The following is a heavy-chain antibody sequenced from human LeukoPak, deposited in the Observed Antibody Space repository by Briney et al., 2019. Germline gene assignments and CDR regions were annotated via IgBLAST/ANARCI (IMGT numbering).Heavy chain of an antibody. CDR1: GVTLTGDG. CDR2: ISYDGSNK. V-gene: IGHV3-30*03. CDR3: ARESGWGQPHAFDF. D-gene: IGHD3-3*01. Sequence: CLSLSCALSGVTLTGDGMDCGPRTPGKGVGRGAGISYDGSNKYYTDSVQGRFTISRDNSKNTLYLQMNRLRAEDTAVYYGARESGWGQPHAFDFWGQGTMVTVSS. J-gene: IGHJ3*01.